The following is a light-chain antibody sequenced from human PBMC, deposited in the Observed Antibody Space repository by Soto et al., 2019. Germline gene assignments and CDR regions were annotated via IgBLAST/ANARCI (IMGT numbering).Light chain of an antibody. CDR2: AAS. CDR1: QSISSH. J-gene: IGKJ2*01. Sequence: DIQMTQSPSSLSASVGDRVTITCRASQSISSHLNWYQQKPGNAPKVLISAASSSQSGVPSRFSGSGSGTDFTLTISSLQPEDYATYYCQQSYSSLYTFGQGTKLEIK. CDR3: QQSYSSLYT. V-gene: IGKV1-39*01.